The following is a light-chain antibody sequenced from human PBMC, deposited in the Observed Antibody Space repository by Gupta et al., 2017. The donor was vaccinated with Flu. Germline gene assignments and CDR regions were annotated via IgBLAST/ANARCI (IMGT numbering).Light chain of an antibody. Sequence: ETVLTQSPATLSVSPGERVTRSCRASQSVSSNLAWYQHKPGQAPRLLIYGASTRATDIPVRFSGSGYGTEFILTSSSRQSEDCAIYYGQQDNASWTFGQGTKVEIK. CDR3: QQDNASWT. CDR1: QSVSSN. V-gene: IGKV3-15*01. J-gene: IGKJ1*01. CDR2: GAS.